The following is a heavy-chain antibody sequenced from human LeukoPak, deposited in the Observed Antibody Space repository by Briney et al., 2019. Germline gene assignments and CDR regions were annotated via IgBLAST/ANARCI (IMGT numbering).Heavy chain of an antibody. CDR3: AVYNWNDGVFDY. D-gene: IGHD1-1*01. J-gene: IGHJ4*02. V-gene: IGHV4-38-2*01. CDR2: IYHSGST. Sequence: IGSIYHSGSTSYTPSLNSPVTISVDTSKNHFSLKLSSVTAADTAVYYCAVYNWNDGVFDYWGQGTLVTVSS.